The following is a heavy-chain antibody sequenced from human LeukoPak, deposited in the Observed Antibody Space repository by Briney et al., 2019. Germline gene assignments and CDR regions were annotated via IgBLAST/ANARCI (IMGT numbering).Heavy chain of an antibody. CDR2: INPSGGTT. J-gene: IGHJ4*02. CDR1: GYTFTTYY. Sequence: ASVKVSCKTSGYTFTTYYIHWVRQAPGQGLEWLGIINPSGGTTTYAQKFQGRVTMTRDTSTSTVYMELNTLRSEDTAAYYCARGSNYYYDVTADYPRYWGQGTLVTVSS. V-gene: IGHV1-46*01. CDR3: ARGSNYYYDVTADYPRY. D-gene: IGHD3-22*01.